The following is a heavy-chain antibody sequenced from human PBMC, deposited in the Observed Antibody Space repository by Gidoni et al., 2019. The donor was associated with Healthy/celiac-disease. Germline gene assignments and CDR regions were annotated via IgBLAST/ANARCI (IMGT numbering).Heavy chain of an antibody. D-gene: IGHD3-3*01. CDR1: GYSFTSYW. CDR2: IYPGDSDT. V-gene: IGHV5-51*01. J-gene: IGHJ6*02. CDR3: ARLSVTWSGPQEYYYYGMDV. Sequence: EVQLVQSGAEVKKPGESLKISCKGSGYSFTSYWIGWVRQMPGKGLEWMGIIYPGDSDTRYSPSFQGQVTISADKSISTAYLQWSSLKASDTAMYYCARLSVTWSGPQEYYYYGMDVWGQGTTVTVSS.